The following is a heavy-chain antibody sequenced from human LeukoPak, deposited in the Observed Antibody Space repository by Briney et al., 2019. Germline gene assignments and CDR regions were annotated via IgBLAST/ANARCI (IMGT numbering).Heavy chain of an antibody. Sequence: SVKVSCKASGYTFTSYYMHWVRQAPGQGLEWMGIINPSGGSTSYAQKFQGRVTMTRDTSTSTVYMELSSLRSEDTAVYYCASYFGSSSSETDAFDIWGQGTMVTVSS. D-gene: IGHD6-6*01. CDR3: ASYFGSSSSETDAFDI. V-gene: IGHV1-46*01. CDR1: GYTFTSYY. J-gene: IGHJ3*02. CDR2: INPSGGST.